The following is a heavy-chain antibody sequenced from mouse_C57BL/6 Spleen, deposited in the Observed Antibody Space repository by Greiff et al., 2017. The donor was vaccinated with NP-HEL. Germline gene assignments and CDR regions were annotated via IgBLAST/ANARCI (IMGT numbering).Heavy chain of an antibody. Sequence: EVQLVESEGGLVQPGSSMKLSCTASGFTFSDYYMAWVRQVPEKGLEWVANINYDGSSTYYLDSLKSRFIISRDNAKNILYLQMSSLKSEDTATYYCAREEGNYGRFAYWGQGTLVTVSA. J-gene: IGHJ3*01. V-gene: IGHV5-16*01. CDR2: INYDGSST. CDR3: AREEGNYGRFAY. CDR1: GFTFSDYY. D-gene: IGHD2-1*01.